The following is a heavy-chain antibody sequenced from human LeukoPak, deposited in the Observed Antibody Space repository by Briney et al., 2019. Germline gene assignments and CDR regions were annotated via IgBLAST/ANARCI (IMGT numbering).Heavy chain of an antibody. CDR3: ARGVYSGWYTHNWLDS. CDR1: GYTFTSYG. J-gene: IGHJ5*01. D-gene: IGHD6-19*01. V-gene: IGHV1-2*02. CDR2: INPNSGGT. Sequence: ASVKVSCKASGYTFTSYGISWVRQAPGQGLEWMGWINPNSGGTNYAQKFQGRVTMTRDTSISTAYMELSSLRSDDTAVYYCARGVYSGWYTHNWLDSWGQGTPVIVSS.